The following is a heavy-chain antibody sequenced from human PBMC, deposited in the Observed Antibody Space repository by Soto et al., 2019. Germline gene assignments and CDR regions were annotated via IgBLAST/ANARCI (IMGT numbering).Heavy chain of an antibody. D-gene: IGHD3-9*01. CDR1: GGSISSGGYY. CDR2: LYDSGST. J-gene: IGHJ5*02. CDR3: ARGLAHSDILTGYYAFTDHWFDP. Sequence: QVQLQESGPGLVKPSQTLSLTCTVSGGSISSGGYYWSWIRQHPGKGLEWIGYLYDSGSTYYNPSLKSRVTISVDTSKNQFSLRLSSVTAADTAVYYCARGLAHSDILTGYYAFTDHWFDPWGKGTLVTVSS. V-gene: IGHV4-31*03.